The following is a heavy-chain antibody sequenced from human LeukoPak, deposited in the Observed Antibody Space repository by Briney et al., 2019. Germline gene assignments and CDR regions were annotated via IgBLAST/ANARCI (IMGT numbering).Heavy chain of an antibody. CDR1: GGSISSDY. Sequence: SETLSLTCNVSGGSISSDYWTWIRQPPGKGLEWIGNIYYSGSTNYNPSLKSRVTISVDTSKNQFSLKLNSVTAADTAVYYCARRRDYYDSRGYYAFDIWGHGTMVAVSS. J-gene: IGHJ3*02. CDR3: ARRRDYYDSRGYYAFDI. D-gene: IGHD3-22*01. CDR2: IYYSGST. V-gene: IGHV4-59*01.